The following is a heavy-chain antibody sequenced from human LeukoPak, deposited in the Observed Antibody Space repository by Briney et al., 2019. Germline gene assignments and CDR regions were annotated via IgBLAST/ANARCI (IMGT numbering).Heavy chain of an antibody. CDR1: GYTFTSYD. CDR3: ARDITSSGYYYRINNWFDP. V-gene: IGHV1-8*03. J-gene: IGHJ5*02. D-gene: IGHD3-22*01. Sequence: GASVKVSCKASGYTFTSYDINWVRQATGQGLEWMGWMNPNSGNTGYAQKFQGRVTITRNTSISTAYMELSSLRPEDTAVYYCARDITSSGYYYRINNWFDPWGQGTLVTVSS. CDR2: MNPNSGNT.